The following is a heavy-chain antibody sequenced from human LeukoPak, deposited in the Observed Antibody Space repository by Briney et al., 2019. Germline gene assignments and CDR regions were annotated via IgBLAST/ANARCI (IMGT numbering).Heavy chain of an antibody. J-gene: IGHJ4*02. CDR2: INHSGST. D-gene: IGHD6-19*01. Sequence: NSSETLSLTCAVYGGSFSGYYWSWIRQPPGKGLEWLGEINHSGSTNSNPSLKSRVTISVDTSKNQFSLKLSSVTAADTAVYYCASRKGSGWDFDYWGQGTLVTVSS. V-gene: IGHV4-34*01. CDR1: GGSFSGYY. CDR3: ASRKGSGWDFDY.